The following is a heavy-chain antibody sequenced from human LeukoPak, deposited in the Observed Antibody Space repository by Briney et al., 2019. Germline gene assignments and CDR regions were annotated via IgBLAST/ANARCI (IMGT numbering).Heavy chain of an antibody. CDR1: GYTFTGYY. D-gene: IGHD3-10*01. Sequence: GASVKVSCKASGYTFTGYYMHWVRQAPGQGLEWMGWINPNSGGTNYAQKFQGRVTMTRDTSISTAYMELGRLRSDDTAVYYCARADSIVWFGELSFDPWGQGTLVTVSS. CDR3: ARADSIVWFGELSFDP. J-gene: IGHJ5*02. CDR2: INPNSGGT. V-gene: IGHV1-2*02.